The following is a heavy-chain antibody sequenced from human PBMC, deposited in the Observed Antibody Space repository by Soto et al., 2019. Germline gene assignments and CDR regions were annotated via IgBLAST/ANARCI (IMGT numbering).Heavy chain of an antibody. CDR2: IWYDGRDK. J-gene: IGHJ4*02. Sequence: QVQLVESGGGVVQPGRSLRLSCAASGITFSNYGTHWVRQAPGKGLEWVAVIWYDGRDKYYADSVKGRFTISRDNSKNTLYLQMNSLTADATAVYYCVSGYGYFDTWGQGTLVTVSS. CDR3: VSGYGYFDT. CDR1: GITFSNYG. D-gene: IGHD3-22*01. V-gene: IGHV3-33*01.